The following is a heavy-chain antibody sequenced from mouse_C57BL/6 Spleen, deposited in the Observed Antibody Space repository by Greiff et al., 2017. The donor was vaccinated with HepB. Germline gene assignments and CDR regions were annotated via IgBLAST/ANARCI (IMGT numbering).Heavy chain of an antibody. V-gene: IGHV2-5*01. CDR3: AKSYDGYYSYYFDY. J-gene: IGHJ2*01. CDR2: IWRGGST. D-gene: IGHD2-3*01. Sequence: VQVVESGPGLVQPSQSLSITCTVSGFSLTSYGVHWVRQSPGKGLEWLGVIWRGGSTDYNAAFMSRLSITKDNSKSQVFFKMNSLQADDTAIYYCAKSYDGYYSYYFDYWGQGTTLTVSS. CDR1: GFSLTSYG.